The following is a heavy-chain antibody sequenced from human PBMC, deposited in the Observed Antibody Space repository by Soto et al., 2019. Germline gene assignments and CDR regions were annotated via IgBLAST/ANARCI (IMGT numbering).Heavy chain of an antibody. V-gene: IGHV3-23*01. CDR1: GYTFNRYA. CDR2: ISGSGGTT. CDR3: AKPLAAMFIFDY. D-gene: IGHD5-18*01. Sequence: EGKLLESGGGLVQPGGSLRLSCAGSGYTFNRYAMNWVRQAPGKGLEWVSAISGSGGTTYYADSVKGRFTISRDNSKNTLYLQMNSLRAEDTAVYYCAKPLAAMFIFDYWGQGTLVTVSS. J-gene: IGHJ4*02.